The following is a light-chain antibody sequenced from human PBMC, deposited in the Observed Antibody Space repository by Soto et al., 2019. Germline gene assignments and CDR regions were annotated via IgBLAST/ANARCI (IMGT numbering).Light chain of an antibody. CDR1: SSNIRSNY. Sequence: QSVLTQPSSASGTPGQRVTISCSGSSSNIRSNYVYWYQQLPGTAPKLLIYRNNQRPSGVPDRFSGSKSGTSASLAISGLRSEDEADYYCAAWDDSLSAWVFGGGTKLTVL. V-gene: IGLV1-47*01. J-gene: IGLJ3*02. CDR2: RNN. CDR3: AAWDDSLSAWV.